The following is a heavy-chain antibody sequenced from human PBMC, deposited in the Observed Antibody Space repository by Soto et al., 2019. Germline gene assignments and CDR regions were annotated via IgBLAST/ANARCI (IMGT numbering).Heavy chain of an antibody. CDR3: ARGNFYYGMDV. V-gene: IGHV4-34*01. CDR1: GGSFSGKY. J-gene: IGHJ6*02. Sequence: QVHLQQWGAGLLKPSETLSLICAVSGGSFSGKYWTWIRQPPGKGLEWIGEFSDSGSTNYNPSLKSRVTISEDMSKSQFSLKLSSVTAAHTAVYYCARGNFYYGMDVWGQGTTVTVSS. CDR2: FSDSGST.